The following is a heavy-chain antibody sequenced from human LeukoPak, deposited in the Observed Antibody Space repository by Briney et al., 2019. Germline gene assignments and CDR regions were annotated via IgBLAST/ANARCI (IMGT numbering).Heavy chain of an antibody. Sequence: SETLSLTCTVSGGSISSSSYYWGWIRQPPGKGLEWIGEINHSGSTNYNPSLKSRVTISVDTSKNQFSLKLSSVTAADTAVYYCARDGYSGNDGIWGQGTLVTVSS. D-gene: IGHD5-12*01. J-gene: IGHJ4*02. CDR1: GGSISSSSYY. V-gene: IGHV4-39*07. CDR3: ARDGYSGNDGI. CDR2: INHSGST.